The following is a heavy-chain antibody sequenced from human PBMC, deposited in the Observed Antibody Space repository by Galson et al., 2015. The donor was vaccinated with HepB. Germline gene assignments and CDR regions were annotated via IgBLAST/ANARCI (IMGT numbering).Heavy chain of an antibody. Sequence: SLRLSCAASGFSFSNNAVTWVRQAPGKGLEWVSIIRGTGLSTYYADSVKGRFTISRDNSKNTLYLQMNSLRSEDTALYHCAKTYVDGWFHFDFWGRGTLVTVSS. V-gene: IGHV3-23*01. CDR2: IRGTGLST. CDR3: AKTYVDGWFHFDF. D-gene: IGHD6-19*01. J-gene: IGHJ4*02. CDR1: GFSFSNNA.